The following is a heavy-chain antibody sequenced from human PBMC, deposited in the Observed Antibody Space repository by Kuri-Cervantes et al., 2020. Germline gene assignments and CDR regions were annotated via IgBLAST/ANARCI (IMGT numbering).Heavy chain of an antibody. CDR3: ARLWLEWTFDY. J-gene: IGHJ4*02. V-gene: IGHV4-30-4*01. CDR1: GGSISSGDYY. Sequence: SETLSLTCTVSGGSISSGDYYWSWIRQPPGKGLEWIGYIYYSGSTYYNPSLKSRVTISVDTSKNQFSLKLSSVTAADTAVYYCARLWLEWTFDYWGQGTLVTVSS. CDR2: IYYSGST. D-gene: IGHD3-3*01.